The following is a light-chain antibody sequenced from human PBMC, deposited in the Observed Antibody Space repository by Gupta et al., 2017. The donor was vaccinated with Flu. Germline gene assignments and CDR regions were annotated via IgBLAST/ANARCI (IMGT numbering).Light chain of an antibody. V-gene: IGKV4-1*01. CDR1: QSVLYSSNNKNY. CDR3: QQYYTTPS. J-gene: IGKJ4*01. CDR2: WAS. Sequence: DIVMTQSPDSLAVSLGERAPINCKSRQSVLYSSNNKNYLAWYQQKPGQPPKLLIYWASTREYGVPDRFSGSGSGTDFTLTISSLQAEDVAVYYCQQYYTTPSFGGGTKVEIK.